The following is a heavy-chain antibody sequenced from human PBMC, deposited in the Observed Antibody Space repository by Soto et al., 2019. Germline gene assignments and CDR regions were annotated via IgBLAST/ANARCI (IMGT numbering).Heavy chain of an antibody. V-gene: IGHV4-34*01. D-gene: IGHD5-12*01. CDR1: GGSFSGYD. Sequence: PSETLSLTCAVYGGSFSGYDGSWIRQPPGKGLEWIGEINHSGSTNYNPSLKSRVTISVDTSKNQFSLKLSSVTAADTAVYYCARGRNSGYDFLKAGARLPRKYYFDYWGQGTLVTVSS. J-gene: IGHJ4*02. CDR2: INHSGST. CDR3: ARGRNSGYDFLKAGARLPRKYYFDY.